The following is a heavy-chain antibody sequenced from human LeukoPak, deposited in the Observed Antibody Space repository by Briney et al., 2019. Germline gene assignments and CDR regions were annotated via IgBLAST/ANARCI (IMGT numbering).Heavy chain of an antibody. V-gene: IGHV1-8*01. Sequence: ASVKVSCKASGYTFTSYDINWVRQATGQGLEWMGWMNPNSGNTGYAQKFQGRVTMTRNTSISTAYMELSGLRSEDTAVYYCARDGAVAGTGYYFDYWGQGTLVTVSS. CDR2: MNPNSGNT. CDR3: ARDGAVAGTGYYFDY. D-gene: IGHD6-19*01. J-gene: IGHJ4*02. CDR1: GYTFTSYD.